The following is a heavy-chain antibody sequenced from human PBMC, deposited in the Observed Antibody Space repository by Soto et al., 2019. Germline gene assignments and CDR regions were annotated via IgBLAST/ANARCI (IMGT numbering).Heavy chain of an antibody. CDR3: ARGRGRYSSGWSWFDP. CDR2: IFQSGST. CDR1: GGTIRSPDW. D-gene: IGHD6-19*01. Sequence: QVQLQESGPGLVEPSGTLSLTCGVSGGTIRSPDWWTWVRQPPGKGLEWIGEIFQSGSTNYTPSLVSRVTISVDKSKNQFSLTLTSVTAADTAVYFCARGRGRYSSGWSWFDPWGQGILVTVSS. J-gene: IGHJ5*02. V-gene: IGHV4-4*02.